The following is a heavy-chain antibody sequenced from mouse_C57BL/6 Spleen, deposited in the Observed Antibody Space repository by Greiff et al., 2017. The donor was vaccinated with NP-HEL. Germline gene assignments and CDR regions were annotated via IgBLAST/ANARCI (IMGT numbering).Heavy chain of an antibody. CDR3: ASYDYDGGYYFDY. D-gene: IGHD2-4*01. CDR2: IWTGGGT. V-gene: IGHV2-9-1*01. Sequence: VMLVESGPGLVAPSQSLSITCTVSGFSLTSYAISWVRQPPGKGLEWLGVIWTGGGTNYNSALKSRLSISKDNSKSQVFLKMNSLQTDDTARYYCASYDYDGGYYFDYWGQGTTLTVSS. CDR1: GFSLTSYA. J-gene: IGHJ2*01.